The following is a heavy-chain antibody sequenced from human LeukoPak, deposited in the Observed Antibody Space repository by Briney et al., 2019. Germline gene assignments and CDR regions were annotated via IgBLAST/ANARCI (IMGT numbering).Heavy chain of an antibody. Sequence: SETLSLTCTVSGGSISSYYWSWIRQPPGKGLEWIGYIYYSGSTNYNPSLKSRVTISVDTSKNQFSLKLSSVTAADTAVYYCAREVAGMLPDVWGKGTTVTISS. V-gene: IGHV4-59*01. CDR3: AREVAGMLPDV. J-gene: IGHJ6*04. CDR1: GGSISSYY. D-gene: IGHD6-19*01. CDR2: IYYSGST.